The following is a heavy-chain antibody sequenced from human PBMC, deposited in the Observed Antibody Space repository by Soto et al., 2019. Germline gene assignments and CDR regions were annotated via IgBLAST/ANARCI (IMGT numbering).Heavy chain of an antibody. V-gene: IGHV1-69*06. Sequence: SVKVSCKASGGTLSSYAISWVRQAPGQGLEWMGGIIPIFGTANYAQKFQGRVTITADKSTSTAHMELSSLRSEDTAVYYCARSRSSSHPMDVWGQGTTVTVSS. CDR2: IIPIFGTA. CDR3: ARSRSSSHPMDV. CDR1: GGTLSSYA. J-gene: IGHJ6*02. D-gene: IGHD6-13*01.